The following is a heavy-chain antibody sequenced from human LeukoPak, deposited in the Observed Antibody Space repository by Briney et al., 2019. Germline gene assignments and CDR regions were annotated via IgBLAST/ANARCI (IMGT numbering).Heavy chain of an antibody. D-gene: IGHD6-19*01. Sequence: ASVKVSCKASGYTFTSYAMHWVRQAPGQRLEWMGWINAGNGNTKYSQKFQGRVTITRDTSASTAYMELSSLRSEDTAVCYCARSYSSGWYKFDYWGQGTLVTVSS. J-gene: IGHJ4*02. CDR3: ARSYSSGWYKFDY. CDR1: GYTFTSYA. V-gene: IGHV1-3*01. CDR2: INAGNGNT.